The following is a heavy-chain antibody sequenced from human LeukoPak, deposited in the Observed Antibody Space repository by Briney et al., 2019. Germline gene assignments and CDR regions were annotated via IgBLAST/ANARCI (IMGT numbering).Heavy chain of an antibody. Sequence: GGSLRLSCAASGFTFSSYAMSWVRQAPGKGLEWVSAISGGGGSTYYADSVKGPFTISRDNSKNTLYLQMHSLRAEDTAVYYCAKSPAYGGNSAFDIWGQGTMVTVSS. D-gene: IGHD4-17*01. J-gene: IGHJ3*02. CDR2: ISGGGGST. V-gene: IGHV3-23*01. CDR1: GFTFSSYA. CDR3: AKSPAYGGNSAFDI.